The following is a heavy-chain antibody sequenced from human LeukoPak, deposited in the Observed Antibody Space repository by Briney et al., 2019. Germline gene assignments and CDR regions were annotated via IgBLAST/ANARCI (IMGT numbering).Heavy chain of an antibody. Sequence: KTSETLSLTCAVSGGSISSGGYSWSWIRQPPGKGLEWIGYIYHSGSTYYNPSLKSRVTISVDRSKNQFSLKLSSVTAADTAVYYCARDLDYWGQGTLVTVSS. J-gene: IGHJ4*02. CDR3: ARDLDY. CDR1: GGSISSGGYS. CDR2: IYHSGST. V-gene: IGHV4-30-2*01.